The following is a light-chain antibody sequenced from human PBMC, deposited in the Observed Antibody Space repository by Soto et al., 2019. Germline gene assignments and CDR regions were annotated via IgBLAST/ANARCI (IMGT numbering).Light chain of an antibody. CDR2: DAS. V-gene: IGKV3-11*01. CDR1: QSVRCY. Sequence: EIVLTQSPATLSLSPGERATLSCRASQSVRCYLAWYQQKPGQAPRLLIYDASNRATDIPARFSGSGSGTDFTLTISSLDPEDSAVYYCQQRSNWPEYTFGQGTKLEIK. CDR3: QQRSNWPEYT. J-gene: IGKJ2*01.